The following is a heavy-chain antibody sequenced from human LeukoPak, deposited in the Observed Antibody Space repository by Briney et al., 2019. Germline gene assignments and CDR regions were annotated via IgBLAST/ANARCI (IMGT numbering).Heavy chain of an antibody. D-gene: IGHD3-3*01. V-gene: IGHV1-18*01. CDR2: ISAYNGNT. CDR1: GYTFTSYG. Sequence: ASLKVSCKASGYTFTSYGISWVREAPGQGLEWMGWISAYNGNTNYAQKLQGRVTMTTDTSTSTAYMEMRSLRSDDTAVYYCARDSSGFWSGYYMDVWGKGTTVTVSS. J-gene: IGHJ6*03. CDR3: ARDSSGFWSGYYMDV.